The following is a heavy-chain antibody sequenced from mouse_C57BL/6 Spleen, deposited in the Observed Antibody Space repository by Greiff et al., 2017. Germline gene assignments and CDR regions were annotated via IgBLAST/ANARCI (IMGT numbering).Heavy chain of an antibody. CDR1: GYTFTSYW. V-gene: IGHV1-74*01. CDR2: IHPSDSDT. CDR3: AIENYSNCGSEFAY. J-gene: IGHJ3*01. Sequence: QVQLQQPGAELVKPGASVKVSCKASGYTFTSYWMHWVKQRPGQGLEWIGRIHPSDSDTNYNQKFKGKATLTVDKSSSTAYMQLSSLTSEDSAVYYCAIENYSNCGSEFAYWGQGTLVTVSA. D-gene: IGHD2-5*01.